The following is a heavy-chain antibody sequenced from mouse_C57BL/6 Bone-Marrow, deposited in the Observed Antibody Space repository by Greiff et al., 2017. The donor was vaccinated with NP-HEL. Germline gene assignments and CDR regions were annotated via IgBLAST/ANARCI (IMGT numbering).Heavy chain of an antibody. Sequence: EVQLQESGAELVRPGASVKLSCTASGFNIKDDYMHWVKQRPEQGLEWIGWIDPENGDTEYASKFQGKATITADTSSNTAYLQLSSLTSEDTAVYYCTGDYGSSYENWYFDVWGTGTTVTVSS. CDR1: GFNIKDDY. V-gene: IGHV14-4*01. CDR3: TGDYGSSYENWYFDV. J-gene: IGHJ1*03. CDR2: IDPENGDT. D-gene: IGHD1-1*01.